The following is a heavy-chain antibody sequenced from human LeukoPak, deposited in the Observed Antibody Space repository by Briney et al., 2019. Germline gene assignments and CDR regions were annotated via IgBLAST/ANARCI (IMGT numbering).Heavy chain of an antibody. J-gene: IGHJ5*02. CDR1: GGSISSYY. CDR3: AREGDYDSSGYYYRWFDP. CDR2: IYYSGST. Sequence: SQTLSLTCTVSGGSISSYYWSWIRQPPGKGLEWIGYIYYSGSTNYNPSLKSRVTISVDTSKNQFSLKLSSVTAADTAVHYCAREGDYDSSGYYYRWFDPWGQGTLVTVSS. D-gene: IGHD3-22*01. V-gene: IGHV4-59*01.